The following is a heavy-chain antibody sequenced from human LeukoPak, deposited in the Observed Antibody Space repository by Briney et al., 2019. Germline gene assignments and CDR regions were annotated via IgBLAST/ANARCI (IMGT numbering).Heavy chain of an antibody. V-gene: IGHV3-20*04. Sequence: GGSLRLSCAASGFTFNDYGMSWVRQAPGKGLEWVSGISWDGGDTGYVDSVKGRFTISRYNAKNSLYLQMNSLRAEDTALYYCARDGSGWYSDYWGQGTPVIVSS. CDR2: ISWDGGDT. J-gene: IGHJ4*02. CDR3: ARDGSGWYSDY. CDR1: GFTFNDYG. D-gene: IGHD6-19*01.